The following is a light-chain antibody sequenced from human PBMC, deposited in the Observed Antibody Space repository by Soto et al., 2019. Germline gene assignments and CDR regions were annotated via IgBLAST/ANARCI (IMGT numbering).Light chain of an antibody. CDR2: GAS. Sequence: EIVFTESPGTMSLSPGERATLSCRASQSVSSSYLAWYQQKPGQAPRLLIYGASSRATGIPDRFSGSGSGTDITLTISRLEPEDFAVYYCQQYGSSPYTFGQGTKLEIK. J-gene: IGKJ2*01. V-gene: IGKV3-20*01. CDR1: QSVSSSY. CDR3: QQYGSSPYT.